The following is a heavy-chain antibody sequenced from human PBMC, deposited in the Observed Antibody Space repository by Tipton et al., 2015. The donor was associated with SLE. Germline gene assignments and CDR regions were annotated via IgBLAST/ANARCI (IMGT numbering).Heavy chain of an antibody. J-gene: IGHJ4*02. Sequence: TLSLTCAVSGYSITSGYYWAWIRQPPGKGLEWVGSIHQRRNTYLNPSLERRVTMSLDQSRNQVFRKLSSVTAADTATYYCARHDYDDNGYYLHYFDNWGQGILVTVSS. CDR1: GYSITSGYY. D-gene: IGHD3-22*01. CDR2: IHQRRNT. CDR3: ARHDYDDNGYYLHYFDN. V-gene: IGHV4-38-2*01.